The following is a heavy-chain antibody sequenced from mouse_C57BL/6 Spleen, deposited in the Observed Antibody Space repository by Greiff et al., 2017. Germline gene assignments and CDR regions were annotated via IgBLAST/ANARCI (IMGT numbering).Heavy chain of an antibody. J-gene: IGHJ4*01. V-gene: IGHV1-81*01. CDR1: GYTFTSYG. D-gene: IGHD1-1*01. CDR2: IYPRSGNT. CDR3: ARSYYYGSSSYYYAMDY. Sequence: VQVVESGAELARPGASVKLSCKASGYTFTSYGISWVKQRTGQGLEWIGEIYPRSGNTYYNEKFKGKATLTADKSSSTAYMELRSLTSEDSAVYFCARSYYYGSSSYYYAMDYWGQGTSVTVSS.